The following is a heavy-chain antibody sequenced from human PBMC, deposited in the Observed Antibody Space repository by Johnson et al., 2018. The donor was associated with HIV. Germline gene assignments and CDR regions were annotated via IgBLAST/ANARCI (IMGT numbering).Heavy chain of an antibody. CDR3: ARASLEWLLSLVPLGAFDI. J-gene: IGHJ3*02. CDR1: GFTFSSYW. CDR2: IKQDGSEK. Sequence: VLLVESGGGLVQPGGSLRLSCAASGFTFSSYWMSWVRQAPGKGLEWVANIKQDGSEKYYVDSVKGRFTISRDNAKNSLYLQMNSLRAEDTAVYYCARASLEWLLSLVPLGAFDIWGQGTMVTVSS. D-gene: IGHD3-3*01. V-gene: IGHV3-7*04.